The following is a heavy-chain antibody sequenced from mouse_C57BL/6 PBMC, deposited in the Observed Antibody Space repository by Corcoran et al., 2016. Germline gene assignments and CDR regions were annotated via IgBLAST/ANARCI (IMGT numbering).Heavy chain of an antibody. V-gene: IGHV3-6*01. CDR3: ARALRGDYDEDYYAMDY. D-gene: IGHD2-4*01. CDR1: DYSITSGYY. J-gene: IGHJ4*01. CDR2: ISYDGSN. Sequence: DVQLQESGPGLVKPSQSLSLTCSVTDYSITSGYYWNWIRQFPGNKLEWMGYISYDGSNNYNPSLKNRISITRDTSKNQFFLKLNSVTTEDTATYYCARALRGDYDEDYYAMDYWGQGTSVTVSS.